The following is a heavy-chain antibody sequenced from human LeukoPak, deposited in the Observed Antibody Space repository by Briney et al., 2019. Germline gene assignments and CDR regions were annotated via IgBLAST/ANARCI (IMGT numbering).Heavy chain of an antibody. V-gene: IGHV5-51*01. J-gene: IGHJ4*02. D-gene: IGHD1-26*01. Sequence: GESLKISCKGSGYSFTSYWIGWVRQMPGKGLEWMGIIYPGDSDTRYSPSFQGQVTISADKSISTAYLQWSSLKASDTAMYYCARQDSGSYHSMLYYFDYWGQGTLVTVSS. CDR1: GYSFTSYW. CDR2: IYPGDSDT. CDR3: ARQDSGSYHSMLYYFDY.